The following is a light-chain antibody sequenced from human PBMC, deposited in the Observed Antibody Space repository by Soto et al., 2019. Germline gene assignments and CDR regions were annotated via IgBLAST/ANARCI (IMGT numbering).Light chain of an antibody. CDR1: SSDVGAYHS. CDR3: SSFTDTGTVM. Sequence: QSALPQPASVSGSPGQSFTIPCTGSSSDVGAYHSVSWYQQHPGKAPKLIIFDVSNRPSGVSNRFSGSKSGNTASLTISGLQAEDEADYYCSSFTDTGTVMFGGGTKLTVL. J-gene: IGLJ3*02. V-gene: IGLV2-14*03. CDR2: DVS.